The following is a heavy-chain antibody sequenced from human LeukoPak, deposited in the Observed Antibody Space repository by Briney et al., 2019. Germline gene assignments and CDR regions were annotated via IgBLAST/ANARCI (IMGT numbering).Heavy chain of an antibody. D-gene: IGHD6-19*01. CDR2: INWTGGSR. CDR1: GFIFDDYG. CDR3: ARDRPYSSGWYDP. Sequence: GGSLRLSCAASGFIFDDYGMSWARQASGKGLEWVSGINWTGGSRGYADSVKGRFIIYRDNAKKFLYLQMNSLRAEDTALYYCARDRPYSSGWYDPWGQGTLVTVSS. J-gene: IGHJ5*02. V-gene: IGHV3-20*04.